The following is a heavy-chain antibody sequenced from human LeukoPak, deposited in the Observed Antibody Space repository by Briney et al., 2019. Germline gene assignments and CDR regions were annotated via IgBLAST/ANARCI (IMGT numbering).Heavy chain of an antibody. Sequence: SETLSLTCAVYGGSFSGYYWSWIRQPPGKGLEWIGEINHSGSTNYNPSLKSRVTISVDTSKNQFSLKLSSVTAADTAVYYCARGAPPVVPAAIRSYGMDVWGQGTTVTVSS. V-gene: IGHV4-34*01. CDR2: INHSGST. J-gene: IGHJ6*02. CDR3: ARGAPPVVPAAIRSYGMDV. CDR1: GGSFSGYY. D-gene: IGHD2-2*02.